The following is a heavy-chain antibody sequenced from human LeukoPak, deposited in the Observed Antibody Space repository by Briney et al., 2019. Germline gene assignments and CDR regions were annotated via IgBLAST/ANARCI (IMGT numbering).Heavy chain of an antibody. CDR1: GGSISSYY. Sequence: EPSETLSLTCTVSGGSISSYYWSWIRQPPGKGLEWIGYIYYSGSTNYNPSLKSRVTISVDTSKNQFSLKLSSVTAADTAVYYCARVSLWWRRAFDHWGQGTMVTVSS. J-gene: IGHJ3*01. CDR3: ARVSLWWRRAFDH. D-gene: IGHD2-21*02. CDR2: IYYSGST. V-gene: IGHV4-59*01.